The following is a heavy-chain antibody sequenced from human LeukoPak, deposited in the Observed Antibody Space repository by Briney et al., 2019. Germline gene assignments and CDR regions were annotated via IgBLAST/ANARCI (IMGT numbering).Heavy chain of an antibody. J-gene: IGHJ3*02. CDR1: GGSFSGYY. Sequence: SETLSLTCAVYGGSFSGYYWSWIRQPPGKGLEWIGEINHSGSTNYNPSLKSRVTISVDTSKNQFSLKLSSVTAADTAVYYCASRAYDFWSGYYNSRAFDIWGQGTMVTVSS. V-gene: IGHV4-34*01. CDR2: INHSGST. CDR3: ASRAYDFWSGYYNSRAFDI. D-gene: IGHD3-3*01.